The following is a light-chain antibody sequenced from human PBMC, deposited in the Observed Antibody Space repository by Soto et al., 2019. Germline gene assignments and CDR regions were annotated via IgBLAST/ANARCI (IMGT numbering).Light chain of an antibody. J-gene: IGLJ2*01. Sequence: QSVLTQPPSVSGAPGQRGTISCTGSSSNIGAGYDVHWYQQLPGTAPKLLIYGNSNRPSGVPDRFSGSKSGTSASLAITGLQAEDEADYHCQSYDSSLSGVFGGGTKLTVL. CDR2: GNS. CDR1: SSNIGAGYD. CDR3: QSYDSSLSGV. V-gene: IGLV1-40*01.